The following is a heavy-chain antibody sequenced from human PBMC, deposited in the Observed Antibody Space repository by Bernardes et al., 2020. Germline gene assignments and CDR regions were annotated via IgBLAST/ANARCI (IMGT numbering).Heavy chain of an antibody. CDR1: GYTLTALS. CDR2: FDPEDGET. Sequence: ASVKVSCKVSGYTLTALSMHWVRQAPGKGLEWMGGFDPEDGETIYAQKFQGRVTITRDTSASTAYMELSSLRSEDTAVYYCARLGIAAAGGDYWGQGTLVTVSS. J-gene: IGHJ4*02. D-gene: IGHD6-13*01. CDR3: ARLGIAAAGGDY. V-gene: IGHV1-24*01.